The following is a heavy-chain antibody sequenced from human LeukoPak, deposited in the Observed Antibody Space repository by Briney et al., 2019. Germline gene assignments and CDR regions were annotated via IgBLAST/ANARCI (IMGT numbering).Heavy chain of an antibody. CDR1: GGSVGRGDYY. D-gene: IGHD4-23*01. V-gene: IGHV4-30-4*08. CDR2: IYYSGST. Sequence: PSQTLSLTCNVSGGSVGRGDYYWSWIRQPPGKGLEWIGYIYYSGSTYYNPSLKSRVTISVDTSKNQFSLRLSSVTAADTAVYYCARGKRMTTVVSLTVVCWGQGTLVTVSS. J-gene: IGHJ4*02. CDR3: ARGKRMTTVVSLTVVC.